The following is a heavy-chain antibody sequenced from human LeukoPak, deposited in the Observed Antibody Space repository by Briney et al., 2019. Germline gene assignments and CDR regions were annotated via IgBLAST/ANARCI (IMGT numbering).Heavy chain of an antibody. Sequence: SETLSLTCTVSGGSISSGGYYWSWIRQHPGKGLEWIGYIYYSGSTYYNPSLKSRVTISVDTSKNQFSLKLSSVTAADTAVYYCARVDIVVVVAATSPARFDYWGQGTLVTVSS. D-gene: IGHD2-15*01. V-gene: IGHV4-31*03. CDR1: GGSISSGGYY. J-gene: IGHJ4*02. CDR2: IYYSGST. CDR3: ARVDIVVVVAATSPARFDY.